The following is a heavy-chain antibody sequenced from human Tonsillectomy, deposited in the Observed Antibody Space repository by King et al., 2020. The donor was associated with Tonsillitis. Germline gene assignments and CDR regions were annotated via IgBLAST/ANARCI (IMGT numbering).Heavy chain of an antibody. Sequence: VQLVESGGGVVQPGGSLRLSCAASGFSFNNYGMHWVRQAPGKGLEWVAFIRYDGSNKYYADSVKGRFTISRDNSKNTLYLQMSSLRAEDTAVYFCAKHQKLLWFGELPNYGLDVWGQGTTVTVSS. CDR2: IRYDGSNK. V-gene: IGHV3-30*02. D-gene: IGHD3-10*01. CDR1: GFSFNNYG. J-gene: IGHJ6*02. CDR3: AKHQKLLWFGELPNYGLDV.